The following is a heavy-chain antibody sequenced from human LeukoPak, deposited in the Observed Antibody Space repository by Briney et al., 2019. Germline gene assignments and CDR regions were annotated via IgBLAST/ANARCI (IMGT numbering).Heavy chain of an antibody. V-gene: IGHV4-59*08. Sequence: SETLSLTCTVSGGSISSYYWSWIRQPPGKGLEWIGYIYYSGSTNYNPSLKSRVTISVDTSKNQFSLKLSSVTAADTAVYYCARLPRGSSIYMDYWGQGTLVTVSS. CDR1: GGSISSYY. J-gene: IGHJ4*02. CDR3: ARLPRGSSIYMDY. CDR2: IYYSGST. D-gene: IGHD6-13*01.